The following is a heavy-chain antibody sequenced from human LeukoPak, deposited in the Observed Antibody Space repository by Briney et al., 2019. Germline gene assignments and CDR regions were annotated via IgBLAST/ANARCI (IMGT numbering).Heavy chain of an antibody. D-gene: IGHD6-13*01. J-gene: IGHJ5*02. CDR1: GGSISSYY. V-gene: IGHV4-59*08. CDR3: ARHNIRDSSSSFTP. Sequence: SVTLSLTCTVSGGSISSYYWSWIRQPPGKGLEWIGYIYYSGSTNYNPSLKSRVTISVDTSKNQFSLKLSSVTAADTAVYYCARHNIRDSSSSFTPWGQGTLVTVSS. CDR2: IYYSGST.